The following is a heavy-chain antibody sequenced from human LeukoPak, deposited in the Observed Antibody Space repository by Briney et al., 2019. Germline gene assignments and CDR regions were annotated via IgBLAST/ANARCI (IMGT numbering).Heavy chain of an antibody. J-gene: IGHJ2*01. D-gene: IGHD3-22*01. CDR2: IYTSGST. CDR1: GGSISSYY. Sequence: SETLSLTCTVSGGSISSYYWSWIRQPPGKGLEWIGYIYTSGSTNYNPSLKRPVTISVDPSKNQFSLKLSSVTAADTAVYYCARVHYDSSGYYPYWYFDLWGRGTLVTVFS. V-gene: IGHV4-4*09. CDR3: ARVHYDSSGYYPYWYFDL.